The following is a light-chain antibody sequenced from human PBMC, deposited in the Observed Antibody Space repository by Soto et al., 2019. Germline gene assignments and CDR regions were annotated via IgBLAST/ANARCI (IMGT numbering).Light chain of an antibody. J-gene: IGLJ1*01. CDR3: TSPTPGSLYV. V-gene: IGLV2-14*01. Sequence: QSALTQPASVSGAPGQSITISCTGTSSDVGNYNYVSWYQQYPGRVPKLLIYIVSNRPSGVSNRFSGSKSGNTASLTISGLQAEAEADYFCTSPTPGSLYVFGTGTKLTVL. CDR2: IVS. CDR1: SSDVGNYNY.